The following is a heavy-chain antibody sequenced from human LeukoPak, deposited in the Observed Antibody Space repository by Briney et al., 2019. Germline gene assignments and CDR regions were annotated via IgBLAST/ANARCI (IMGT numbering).Heavy chain of an antibody. Sequence: ASVKVSCKVSGYTLTELSMHWVRQAPGKGLEWMGGFDPEDGETIYAQKFQGRVTITADESTSTAYMELSSLRSEDTAVYYCGAGTTADWYFDLWGRGTLVTVSS. CDR1: GYTLTELS. J-gene: IGHJ2*01. D-gene: IGHD1-7*01. CDR3: GAGTTADWYFDL. V-gene: IGHV1-24*01. CDR2: FDPEDGET.